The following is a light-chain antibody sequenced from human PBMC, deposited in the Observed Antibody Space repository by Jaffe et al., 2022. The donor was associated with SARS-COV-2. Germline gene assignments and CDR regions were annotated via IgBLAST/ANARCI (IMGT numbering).Light chain of an antibody. V-gene: IGKV3-11*01. J-gene: IGKJ4*01. CDR2: DAS. CDR3: QQRSNRVT. Sequence: EILLTQSPATLSLSPGERATLSCRASQSVSSYLAWYQQKPGQAPRLLIYDASNRATGIPARFSGSGSGTDFTLTISSLEPEDFAVYSCQQRSNRVTFGGGTKVEIK. CDR1: QSVSSY.